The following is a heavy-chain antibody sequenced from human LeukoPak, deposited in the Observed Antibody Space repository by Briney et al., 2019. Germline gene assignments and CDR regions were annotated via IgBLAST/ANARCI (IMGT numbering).Heavy chain of an antibody. CDR3: AWTRDGYLRY. CDR1: GGASSGYY. V-gene: IGHV4-34*01. J-gene: IGHJ4*02. Sequence: SETLSLTCAVYGGASSGYYGTWMRQSPGMGLEWIGEIDHQGSTNYNPSLKSRVTISVDTSKSQFSLRLSSVTAADTAVYYCAWTRDGYLRYWGQGTLVSVSS. CDR2: IDHQGST. D-gene: IGHD5-24*01.